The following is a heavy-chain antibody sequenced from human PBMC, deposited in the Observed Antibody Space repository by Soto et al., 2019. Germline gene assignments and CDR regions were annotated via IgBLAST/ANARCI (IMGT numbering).Heavy chain of an antibody. J-gene: IGHJ4*02. D-gene: IGHD3-22*01. CDR1: GGTFSSYS. CDR3: ARDRLGEVVVPGPLDY. Sequence: QVQLVQSGAEVKKPGSSVKVSCKASGGTFSSYSISWVRQAPGQGREWMGGIIPIFGTAKYAQKFQGRVTITADKSPSTDYMELSSLRSEATAVYYCARDRLGEVVVPGPLDYWGQGPLVTVSS. V-gene: IGHV1-69*06. CDR2: IIPIFGTA.